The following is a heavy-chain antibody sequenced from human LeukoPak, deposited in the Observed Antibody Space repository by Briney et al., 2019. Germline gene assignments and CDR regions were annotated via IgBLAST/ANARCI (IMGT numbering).Heavy chain of an antibody. Sequence: PSETLSLTCTVSGNSIDIYSWNWTRQSPEKGLEWIAYMYYSGTTNYNPSLENRAAISLDLSRHQFSLRLSSVTAADTAVYFCATTDKNRYYINVWGPGTTVIVSS. V-gene: IGHV4-59*12. J-gene: IGHJ6*01. CDR1: GNSIDIYS. D-gene: IGHD2-21*01. CDR3: ATTDKNRYYINV. CDR2: MYYSGTT.